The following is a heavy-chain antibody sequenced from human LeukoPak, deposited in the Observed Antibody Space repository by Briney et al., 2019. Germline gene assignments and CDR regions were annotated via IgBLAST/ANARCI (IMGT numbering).Heavy chain of an antibody. V-gene: IGHV1-46*01. J-gene: IGHJ4*02. CDR1: GYTFTSYY. CDR3: ARDLRYFDWLLNFDY. CDR2: INPSGGST. D-gene: IGHD3-9*01. Sequence: ASVKVSCKASGYTFTSYYMHWVRQAPGQGLEWMGLINPSGGSTSYAQKFQGRVTMTRDTSTSTVYMELSSLRSEDTAVYYCARDLRYFDWLLNFDYWGQGTLVTVSS.